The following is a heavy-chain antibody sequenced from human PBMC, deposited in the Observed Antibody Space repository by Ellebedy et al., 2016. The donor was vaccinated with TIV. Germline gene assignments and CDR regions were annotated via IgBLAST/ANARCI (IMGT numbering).Heavy chain of an antibody. CDR3: ARGDSKGHRPVFFDY. Sequence: PGGSLRLSCAASGFTFGSYAMYWVRQAPGKGPEWVAHISYDGNNEYYAGSVKGRFTISRDNSKSTLNLQMNGLIGEDTAVYYCARGDSKGHRPVFFDYWGQGTLVTVSS. D-gene: IGHD6-13*01. V-gene: IGHV3-30-3*01. J-gene: IGHJ4*02. CDR1: GFTFGSYA. CDR2: ISYDGNNE.